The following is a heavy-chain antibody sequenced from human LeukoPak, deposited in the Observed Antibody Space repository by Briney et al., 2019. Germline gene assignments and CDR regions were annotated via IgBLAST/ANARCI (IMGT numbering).Heavy chain of an antibody. CDR2: IKQDGSEK. D-gene: IGHD3-22*01. J-gene: IGHJ4*02. CDR1: GFTFSSYW. CDR3: ARANYDSSGYYCDY. V-gene: IGHV3-7*01. Sequence: PGGSLRLSCAASGFTFSSYWMSWVRQAPGKGLEWVANIKQDGSEKYYVDSVKGRFTISRDNAKNSLYLQMNSLRAEDTAVYYCARANYDSSGYYCDYWGQGTLVTVSS.